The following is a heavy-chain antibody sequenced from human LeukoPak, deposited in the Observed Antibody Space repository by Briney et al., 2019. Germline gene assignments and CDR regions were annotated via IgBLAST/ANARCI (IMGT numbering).Heavy chain of an antibody. D-gene: IGHD2-15*01. Sequence: PSETLSLTCAVYGESFSGHYWTWIRQPPGKGLEWIGDIYNSGSTYYNPSLKSRVTLSVDTSKNQFSLKLISVTAADTAVYYCARSYWHSGGQAEWYFDLWGRGTLVTVSS. CDR1: GESFSGHY. CDR2: IYNSGST. V-gene: IGHV4-34*01. J-gene: IGHJ2*01. CDR3: ARSYWHSGGQAEWYFDL.